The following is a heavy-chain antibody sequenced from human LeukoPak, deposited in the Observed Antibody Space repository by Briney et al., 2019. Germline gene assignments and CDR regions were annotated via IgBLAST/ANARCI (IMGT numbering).Heavy chain of an antibody. Sequence: SSVKVSCKASGYTFTAYYMHWVRQAPGQGLEWMGWINPNSGATYYEQKFQGRVTMTRDTSISTAYTEVSRLRSDDSAVYYCARYMAAAGTFDYWSQGTLVTVSS. J-gene: IGHJ4*02. CDR3: ARYMAAAGTFDY. CDR1: GYTFTAYY. CDR2: INPNSGAT. D-gene: IGHD6-13*01. V-gene: IGHV1-2*02.